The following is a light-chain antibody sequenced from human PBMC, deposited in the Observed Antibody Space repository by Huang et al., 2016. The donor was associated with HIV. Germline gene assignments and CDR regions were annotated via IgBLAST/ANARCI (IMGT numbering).Light chain of an antibody. Sequence: EIVLTQSPATLSLSPGERATLSCRASPNVTDSLAWYRQQPGQAPSLLIYRAANRATGTPARFSGSGSGTDVTPTISSLEPGDFAIYYCQERSQWPRLTFGGGTKVEIK. CDR3: QERSQWPRLT. CDR1: PNVTDS. V-gene: IGKV3-11*01. J-gene: IGKJ4*01. CDR2: RAA.